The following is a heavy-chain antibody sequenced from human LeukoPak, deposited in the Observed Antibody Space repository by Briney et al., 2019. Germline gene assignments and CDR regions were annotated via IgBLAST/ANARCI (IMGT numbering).Heavy chain of an antibody. V-gene: IGHV3-30-3*01. CDR1: GFTFSSYA. J-gene: IGHJ4*02. CDR3: ARPTIKQYRLWLAYYFDY. D-gene: IGHD5-18*01. Sequence: GGSLRLSCAAPGFTFSSYAMHWVRQAPGKGLEWVAVISYDGSNKYYADSVKGRFTISRDNSKNTLYLQMNSLRAEDTAVYYCARPTIKQYRLWLAYYFDYWGQGTLVTVSS. CDR2: ISYDGSNK.